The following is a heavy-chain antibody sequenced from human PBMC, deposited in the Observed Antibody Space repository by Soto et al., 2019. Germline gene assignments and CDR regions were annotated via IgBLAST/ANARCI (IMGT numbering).Heavy chain of an antibody. CDR2: ISYDGSNK. CDR3: ARFGLVSSLGVAAMRAHYYYYGMDV. J-gene: IGHJ6*02. Sequence: GGSLRLSCAASGFTFSSYGVHWVRQAPGKGLEWVAVISYDGSNKYYADSVKGRFTISRDNSKNTLYLQMNSLRAEDTAMYYCARFGLVSSLGVAAMRAHYYYYGMDVWGQGTTVTVS. D-gene: IGHD2-15*01. CDR1: GFTFSSYG. V-gene: IGHV3-30*03.